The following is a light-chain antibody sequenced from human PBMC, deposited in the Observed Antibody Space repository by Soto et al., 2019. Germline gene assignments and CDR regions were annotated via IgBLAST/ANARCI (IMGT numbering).Light chain of an antibody. CDR2: EVN. Sequence: QSVLTQPPSASGSPGQSVTISCTGTSSDVGGYNYVSWYQHHPGKAPKLMIYEVNKRTSGVPDRFSGSKSGNTASLTVSGLQAEDEADYYCSSYAGSNTPYVFGTGTKLTVL. J-gene: IGLJ1*01. CDR3: SSYAGSNTPYV. CDR1: SSDVGGYNY. V-gene: IGLV2-8*01.